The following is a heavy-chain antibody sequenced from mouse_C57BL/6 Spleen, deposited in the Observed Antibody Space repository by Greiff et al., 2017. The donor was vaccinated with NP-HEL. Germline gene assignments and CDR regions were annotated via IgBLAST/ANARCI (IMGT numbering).Heavy chain of an antibody. V-gene: IGHV1-52*01. Sequence: QVQLQQPGAELVRPGSSVKLSCKASGYTFTSYWMHWVKQRPIQGLEWIGNIDPSDSETHYNQKFKDKATLTVDKSSSTAYMQLSSLTSEDYAVYYCARGGSRGYYYAMDYWGQGTSVTVSS. D-gene: IGHD1-1*01. CDR1: GYTFTSYW. CDR2: IDPSDSET. CDR3: ARGGSRGYYYAMDY. J-gene: IGHJ4*01.